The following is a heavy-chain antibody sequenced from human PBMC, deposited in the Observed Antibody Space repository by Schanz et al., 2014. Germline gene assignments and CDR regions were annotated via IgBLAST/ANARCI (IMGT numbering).Heavy chain of an antibody. CDR3: AKHAAYYDSVIFPDH. Sequence: ESGGGLVQPGESLRLSCAASGFTFTTYAMTWVRQAPVKGLEWVSNISPTGSSAYYADAVKGRFTISRDNSKNTLYLHLNCLRAEDSAIYFCAKHAAYYDSVIFPDHWGQGTLVTVSS. V-gene: IGHV3-23*01. J-gene: IGHJ4*02. CDR2: ISPTGSSA. CDR1: GFTFTTYA. D-gene: IGHD3-22*01.